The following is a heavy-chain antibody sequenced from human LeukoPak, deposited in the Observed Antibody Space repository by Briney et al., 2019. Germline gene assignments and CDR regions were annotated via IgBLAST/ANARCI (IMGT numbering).Heavy chain of an antibody. CDR3: ANREGGYTYDPFDY. V-gene: IGHV3-23*01. J-gene: IGHJ4*02. CDR1: GFTFSTYA. Sequence: PGGSLRPSCAASGFTFSTYAMSWVRQAPGRGLEWVSAISGSSDTTYYADSVKGRFTTSRDNSKNTLYLQMNSLRAEDTAVYYCANREGGYTYDPFDYWGQGTLVTVSS. D-gene: IGHD5-18*01. CDR2: ISGSSDTT.